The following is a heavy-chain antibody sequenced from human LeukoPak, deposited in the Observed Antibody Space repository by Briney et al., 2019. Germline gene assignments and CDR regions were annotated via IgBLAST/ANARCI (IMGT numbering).Heavy chain of an antibody. D-gene: IGHD3-3*01. CDR3: ARSWGITIFGVVIDNYYYYGMDV. CDR2: ISSSSSTI. Sequence: GGSLRLSCAASGFTFSSYWMNWVRQAPGKGLEWVSYISSSSSTIYYADSVKGRFTISRDNAKNSLYLQMNSLRAEDTAVYYCARSWGITIFGVVIDNYYYYGMDVWGQGTTVTVSS. J-gene: IGHJ6*02. V-gene: IGHV3-48*01. CDR1: GFTFSSYW.